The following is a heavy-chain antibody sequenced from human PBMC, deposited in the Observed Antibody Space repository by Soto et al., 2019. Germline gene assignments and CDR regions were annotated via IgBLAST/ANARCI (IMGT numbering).Heavy chain of an antibody. V-gene: IGHV4-31*03. J-gene: IGHJ6*02. CDR1: GGSISSGGYY. Sequence: QVQLQESGPGLVKPSQTLSLTCTVSGGSISSGGYYWSWIRQHPGKGLEWIGYIYYSGSTYYNPSLKSRVTISVETSKNQFSLKLSSVTAADTAVYYCARETLYYYYYGMDVWGQGTTVTVSS. CDR3: ARETLYYYYYGMDV. CDR2: IYYSGST.